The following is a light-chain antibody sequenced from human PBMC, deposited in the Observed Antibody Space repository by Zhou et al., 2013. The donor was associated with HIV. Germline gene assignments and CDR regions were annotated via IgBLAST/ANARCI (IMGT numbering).Light chain of an antibody. Sequence: EIVMTQSPTTLSVSPGERATLSCRASQSVGNNLAWYQQKPGQTPRVLIYDASNRATGVPARFSGSGSGTDFTLTISSLEPEDFAVYYCQQYGSSPTFGGGTKVEIK. J-gene: IGKJ4*01. CDR1: QSVGNN. CDR3: QQYGSSPT. V-gene: IGKV3D-15*01. CDR2: DAS.